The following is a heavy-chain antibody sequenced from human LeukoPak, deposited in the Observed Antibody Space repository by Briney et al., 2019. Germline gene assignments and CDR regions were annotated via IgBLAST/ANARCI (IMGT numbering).Heavy chain of an antibody. V-gene: IGHV4-59*01. J-gene: IGHJ4*02. CDR2: IYYSGST. CDR1: GGSISSYY. Sequence: SETLSLTCTVSGGSISSYYWSWIRQPPGKGLEWIGYIYYSGSTNYNPSLKSRVTISVDTSKNQFSLKLSSVTAADTAVYYCARIHYGDYACDYWGQGILVTVSS. D-gene: IGHD4-17*01. CDR3: ARIHYGDYACDY.